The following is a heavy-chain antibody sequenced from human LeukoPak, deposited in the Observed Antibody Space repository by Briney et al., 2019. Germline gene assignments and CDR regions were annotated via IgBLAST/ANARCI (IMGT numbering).Heavy chain of an antibody. CDR1: GYTFTRYG. V-gene: IGHV1-18*03. CDR2: ISAYNGHT. J-gene: IGHJ6*03. Sequence: WASVKVSCKASGYTFTRYGISWVRQAPGQRLEWMGWISAYNGHTNYTQKLQGRVTMTTDTSTSTAYMELRSLRSDDMAVYFCVRDGHRLYDYYYYYMDVWGKGTTVTVSS. CDR3: VRDGHRLYDYYYYYMDV. D-gene: IGHD2-2*02.